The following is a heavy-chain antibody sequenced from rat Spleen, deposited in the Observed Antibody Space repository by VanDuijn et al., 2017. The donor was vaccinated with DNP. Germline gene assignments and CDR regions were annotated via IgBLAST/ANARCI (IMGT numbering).Heavy chain of an antibody. CDR2: ITSSGGST. J-gene: IGHJ2*01. CDR3: ARDLEHY. Sequence: EVQLVESGGGLVQPGRSLKLSCAASGFTFNNYWMTWIRQVPGKGLEWIGSITSSGGSTYYPDSVKGRFTISRDNAKNTLYLQMNSLRSEDTATYYCARDLEHYWGQGVMVTVSS. V-gene: IGHV5-31*01. D-gene: IGHD4-2*01. CDR1: GFTFNNYW.